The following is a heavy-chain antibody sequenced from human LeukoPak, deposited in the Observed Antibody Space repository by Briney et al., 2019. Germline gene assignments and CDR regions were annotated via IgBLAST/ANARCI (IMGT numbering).Heavy chain of an antibody. D-gene: IGHD4-17*01. CDR2: INPSGGST. CDR3: ARDLNPRNYGDYPPYYYYGMDV. V-gene: IGHV1-46*01. J-gene: IGHJ6*02. Sequence: GASVKVSCKASGYTFTSYYMHWVRQAPGQGLEWMGIINPSGGSTSYAQKFQGRVTMTRDTSTSTVYMELSSLRSEDTAVYYCARDLNPRNYGDYPPYYYYGMDVWGQGTTVTVSS. CDR1: GYTFTSYY.